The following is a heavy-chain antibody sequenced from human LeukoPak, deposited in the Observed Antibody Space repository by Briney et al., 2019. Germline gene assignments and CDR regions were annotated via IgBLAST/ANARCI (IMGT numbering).Heavy chain of an antibody. Sequence: ASETLSLTCTVSGGSISSSYWSWIRQPPGKGLEWIGYTYNSGNTKYNPSLKSRVTISADTSKNHFSLELSSVTAADTAVNYCARDRFGVVMAGLDYWGQGTLVTVSS. CDR2: TYNSGNT. J-gene: IGHJ4*02. D-gene: IGHD3-3*01. V-gene: IGHV4-59*01. CDR1: GGSISSSY. CDR3: ARDRFGVVMAGLDY.